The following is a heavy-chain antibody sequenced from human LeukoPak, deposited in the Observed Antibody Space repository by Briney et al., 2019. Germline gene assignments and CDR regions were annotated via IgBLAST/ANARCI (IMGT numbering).Heavy chain of an antibody. D-gene: IGHD4-17*01. CDR3: ARHQSYGDYKSFDY. CDR1: GGSISSGSYY. Sequence: SETLSLTCTVSGGSISSGSYYWSWIRQPAGKGLEWIGRIYTSGSTNYNPSLKSRVTISVDTSKNQFSLKLSSVTAADTAVYYCARHQSYGDYKSFDYWGQGTLVTVSS. J-gene: IGHJ4*02. V-gene: IGHV4-61*02. CDR2: IYTSGST.